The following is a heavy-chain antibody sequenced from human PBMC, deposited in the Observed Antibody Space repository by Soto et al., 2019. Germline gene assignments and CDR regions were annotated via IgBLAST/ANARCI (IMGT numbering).Heavy chain of an antibody. J-gene: IGHJ3*02. CDR2: INPNSGGT. D-gene: IGHD3-10*01. CDR3: ARDWGSYYTDAFDI. V-gene: IGHV1-18*04. Sequence: APVEVSCEAPGYTLTGSSRRWPQHDTGQGLEWMGWINPNSGGTNYEQKFQGRVTMTTDTSTSTAYMELRSLRSDDTAVYHCARDWGSYYTDAFDIWGQGTMVTVSS. CDR1: GYTLTGSS.